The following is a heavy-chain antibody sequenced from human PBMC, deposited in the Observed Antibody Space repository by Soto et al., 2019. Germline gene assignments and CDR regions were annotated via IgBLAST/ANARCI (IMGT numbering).Heavy chain of an antibody. Sequence: GESLKISCKGSGYSITSYWIGWVRQMPGKGLEWMGIIYPGDSDTRYSPSFQGQVTISADKSISTAYLQWSSLKASDTAMYYCARRRFLGTRPYGMDVWGQGTTVTVYS. CDR3: ARRRFLGTRPYGMDV. J-gene: IGHJ6*02. CDR2: IYPGDSDT. CDR1: GYSITSYW. D-gene: IGHD3-3*01. V-gene: IGHV5-51*01.